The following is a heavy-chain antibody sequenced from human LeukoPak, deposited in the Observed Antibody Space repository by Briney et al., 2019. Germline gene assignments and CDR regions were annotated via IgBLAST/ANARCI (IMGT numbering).Heavy chain of an antibody. CDR3: AREAEQWLVRRYYFDY. J-gene: IGHJ4*02. V-gene: IGHV3-21*01. CDR2: ISSSSSYI. D-gene: IGHD6-19*01. Sequence: PGGSLRLSCGASGFTFTTHWIHWVRQAPGKGLEWVSSISSSSSYIYYADSVKGRFTISRDNAKNSLYLQMNSLRAEDTAVYYCAREAEQWLVRRYYFDYWGQGTLVTVSS. CDR1: GFTFTTHW.